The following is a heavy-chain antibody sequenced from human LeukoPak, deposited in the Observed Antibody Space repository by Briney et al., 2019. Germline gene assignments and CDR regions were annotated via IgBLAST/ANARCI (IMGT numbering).Heavy chain of an antibody. V-gene: IGHV3-9*01. CDR2: ISWNSGSI. Sequence: GRSLRLSCAASGFTFDDYAMHWVRQAPGKGLEWVSGISWNSGSIGYADSVKGRFTISRDNAKNSLYLQMNNLRAEDTAVYYCARSPAAGNWFDPWGQGTLVTVSS. CDR3: ARSPAAGNWFDP. CDR1: GFTFDDYA. D-gene: IGHD6-13*01. J-gene: IGHJ5*02.